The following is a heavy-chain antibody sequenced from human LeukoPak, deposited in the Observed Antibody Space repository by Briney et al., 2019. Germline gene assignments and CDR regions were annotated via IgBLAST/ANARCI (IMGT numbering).Heavy chain of an antibody. CDR3: ARRRKAYDSSGYYLYYFDY. CDR2: IDPSDSYT. D-gene: IGHD3-22*01. CDR1: GYIFTSYW. V-gene: IGHV5-10-1*01. Sequence: GESLKISCKGSGYIFTSYWISWVRQMPGKGLEWMGRIDPSDSYTNYSPSFQGHVTISADKSISTAYLQWSSLKASDTAMYYCARRRKAYDSSGYYLYYFDYWGQGTLVTVSS. J-gene: IGHJ4*02.